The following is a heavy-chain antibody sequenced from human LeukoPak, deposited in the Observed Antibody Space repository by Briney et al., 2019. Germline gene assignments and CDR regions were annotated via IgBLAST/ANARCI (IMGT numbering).Heavy chain of an antibody. Sequence: GGSLRLSCAASGFTFSSYSMNWVRQAPGKGLEWVSSISSSSSYIYYADSVKGRFTISRDNAKNSLYLQMNSLRAEDTAVYYCARAPGYYDSSGSSFDYWGQGTLVTVSS. CDR3: ARAPGYYDSSGSSFDY. D-gene: IGHD3-22*01. CDR1: GFTFSSYS. J-gene: IGHJ4*02. CDR2: ISSSSSYI. V-gene: IGHV3-21*01.